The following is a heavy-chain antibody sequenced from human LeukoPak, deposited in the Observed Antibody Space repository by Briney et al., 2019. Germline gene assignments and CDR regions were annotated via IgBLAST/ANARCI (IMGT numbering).Heavy chain of an antibody. CDR2: INPSGGST. CDR3: ARSVRPLGWFDP. D-gene: IGHD2-8*01. Sequence: GASVKVSCKASGYTFTGYYMHWVRQAPGQGLEWMGIINPSGGSTSYAQKFQGRVTMTRDTSTSTVYMELSSLRSEDTAVYYCARSVRPLGWFDPWGQGTLVTVSS. V-gene: IGHV1-46*01. J-gene: IGHJ5*02. CDR1: GYTFTGYY.